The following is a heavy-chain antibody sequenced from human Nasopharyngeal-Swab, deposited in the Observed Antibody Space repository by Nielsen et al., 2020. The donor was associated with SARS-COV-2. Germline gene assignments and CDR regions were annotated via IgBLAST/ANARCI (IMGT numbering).Heavy chain of an antibody. D-gene: IGHD5-18*01. V-gene: IGHV3-43*02. CDR1: TFTFDDYA. CDR3: AKGRSDSYDTYFDS. CDR2: ITKDAKTT. J-gene: IGHJ4*02. Sequence: GEPLKISCVASTFTFDDYALHWVRQAPGKGLEWLSLITKDAKTTQYADSVKGRFTISRDNSKKSLYLQMSGLRPEDTAFYFCAKGRSDSYDTYFDSWGQGTLVTVSS.